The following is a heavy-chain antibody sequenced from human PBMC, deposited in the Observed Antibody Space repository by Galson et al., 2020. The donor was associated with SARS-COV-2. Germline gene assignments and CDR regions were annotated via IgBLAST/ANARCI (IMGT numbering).Heavy chain of an antibody. CDR1: GDSISSGGYY. Sequence: ASETLSLTCTVSGDSISSGGYYWSWIRQRPGKGLEWTGYIHYSGSTTYNPSLKSRTTISVDASKKQFSLKLSSVTVADTAVYYCAREPGVTDNWFDPWGQGTLVTVSS. V-gene: IGHV4-31*03. CDR2: IHYSGST. J-gene: IGHJ5*02. CDR3: AREPGVTDNWFDP. D-gene: IGHD2-2*01.